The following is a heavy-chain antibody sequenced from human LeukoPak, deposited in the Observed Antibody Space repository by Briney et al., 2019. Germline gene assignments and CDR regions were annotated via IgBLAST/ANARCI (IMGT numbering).Heavy chain of an antibody. D-gene: IGHD5-24*01. CDR1: GFTFSSYA. CDR2: ISYDGSNK. J-gene: IGHJ3*02. V-gene: IGHV3-30-3*01. Sequence: GRSLRLSCAASGFTFSSYAMHWVRQAPGKGLEWVAVISYDGSNKYYADSVKGRFTISRDNSKNTLYLQMNSLRAEDTAVYYCASEGGWLQSRGAFDIWGQGTMVTVSS. CDR3: ASEGGWLQSRGAFDI.